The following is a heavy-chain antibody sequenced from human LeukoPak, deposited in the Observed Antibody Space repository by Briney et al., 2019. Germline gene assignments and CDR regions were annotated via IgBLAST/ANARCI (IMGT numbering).Heavy chain of an antibody. Sequence: ASVKVSCKASGYTFTSYAMNWVRQAPGQGLEWMGWINTNTGNPTYAQGFTGRFVFSLDTSVSTAYLQISSLKAEDTAVYYCVRAGCTNGVCYYYYYYGMDVWGQGTTVTVSS. J-gene: IGHJ6*02. V-gene: IGHV7-4-1*02. CDR1: GYTFTSYA. CDR2: INTNTGNP. CDR3: VRAGCTNGVCYYYYYYGMDV. D-gene: IGHD2-8*01.